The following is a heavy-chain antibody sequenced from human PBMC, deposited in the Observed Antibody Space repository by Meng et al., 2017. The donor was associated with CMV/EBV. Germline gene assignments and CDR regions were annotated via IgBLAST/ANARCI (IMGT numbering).Heavy chain of an antibody. CDR3: ARRPYCSSTSCYVAFVYYYYYGMDV. D-gene: IGHD2-2*01. CDR1: GYTFTSYD. Sequence: ASVKVSCKASGYTFTSYDINRVRQATGQGLEWMGWMNPNSGNTGYAQKFQGRVTMTRNTSISTAYMALSSLRSEDTAVYYCARRPYCSSTSCYVAFVYYYYYGMDVWGQGTTVTVSS. CDR2: MNPNSGNT. J-gene: IGHJ6*02. V-gene: IGHV1-8*01.